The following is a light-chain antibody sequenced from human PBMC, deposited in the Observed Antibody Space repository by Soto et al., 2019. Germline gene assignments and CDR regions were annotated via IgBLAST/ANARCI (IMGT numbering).Light chain of an antibody. CDR3: QQYYFTPLT. CDR1: KSVLYSSNNKTY. J-gene: IGKJ2*01. CDR2: WAS. Sequence: DIVMTQSPDSLAVSLGERATINCKSSKSVLYSSNNKTYVAWYQQTPGQPPKLLLYWASTRESGVPNRFSGSGSGTDFTLTISSLQAEYVAVYCCQQYYFTPLTFGQGTKLAIK. V-gene: IGKV4-1*01.